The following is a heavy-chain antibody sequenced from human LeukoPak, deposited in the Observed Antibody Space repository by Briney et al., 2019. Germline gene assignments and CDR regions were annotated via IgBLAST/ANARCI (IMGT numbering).Heavy chain of an antibody. D-gene: IGHD1-26*01. J-gene: IGHJ3*01. CDR1: GYTPTNYH. CDR3: ARELGINAFDV. Sequence: ASVKVSCKASGYTPTNYHLYWVRQAPGQGLEWMGWIDPNSGVTNFAQNFQGRLTMTTDTSINTAYMELSRLTSDDTTVYYCARELGINAFDVWGQGTLVTVSS. V-gene: IGHV1-2*02. CDR2: IDPNSGVT.